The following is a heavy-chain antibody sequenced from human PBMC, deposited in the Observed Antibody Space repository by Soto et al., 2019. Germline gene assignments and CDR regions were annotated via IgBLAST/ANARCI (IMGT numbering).Heavy chain of an antibody. CDR1: GFSFSDYF. J-gene: IGHJ5*02. D-gene: IGHD6-6*01. CDR2: INPSGDSR. CDR3: ARGRGLISSSSAGWFDP. V-gene: IGHV1-46*01. Sequence: ASVKVSCKASGFSFSDYFMHWVRQAPGQGLEWMGIINPSGDSRNYAQKFQGRVTITRDTSTSTVYMDLSSLRYEDTAVYYCARGRGLISSSSAGWFDPWGQGTLVTVSS.